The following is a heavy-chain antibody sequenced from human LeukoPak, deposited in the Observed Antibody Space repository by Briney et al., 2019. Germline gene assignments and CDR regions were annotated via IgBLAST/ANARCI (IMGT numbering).Heavy chain of an antibody. CDR2: INLSGST. CDR3: ARVREAEYYDSTSSDY. CDR1: GGSFSGYY. J-gene: IGHJ4*02. Sequence: SETLSLTCAVYGGSFSGYYWTWIRQPPGKGLEWIGEINLSGSTNYNPSLKSRITISIDTSKNQFSLKLSSVTAADTAVYYCARVREAEYYDSTSSDYWGQGTLVTVSS. V-gene: IGHV4-34*01. D-gene: IGHD3-22*01.